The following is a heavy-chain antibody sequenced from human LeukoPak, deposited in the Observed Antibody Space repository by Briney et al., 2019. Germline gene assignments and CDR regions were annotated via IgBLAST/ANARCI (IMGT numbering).Heavy chain of an antibody. CDR2: ISGSGGST. CDR1: GVSISSGGYF. Sequence: LSLTCTVSGVSISSGGYFWSWIPQHPGKGLEWVSAISGSGGSTYYADSVKGRFTISRDNSKNTLYLQMNSLRAEDTAVYYCAKDYSGYYSHDAFDIWGQGTMVTVAS. CDR3: AKDYSGYYSHDAFDI. J-gene: IGHJ3*02. V-gene: IGHV3-23*01. D-gene: IGHD3-22*01.